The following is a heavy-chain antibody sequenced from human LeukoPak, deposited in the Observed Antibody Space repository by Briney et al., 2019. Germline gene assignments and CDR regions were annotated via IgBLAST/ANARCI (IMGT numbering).Heavy chain of an antibody. D-gene: IGHD3-10*01. CDR2: IFYRGSI. CDR1: GASISSYR. V-gene: IGHV4-59*12. CDR3: ARGGVIGQDVAFDI. J-gene: IGHJ3*02. Sequence: KTSQTLSLTCTVPGASISSYRWSWIRQPPGKGLEWFCYIFYRGSIDYSPSLQSPVTNSVDTSKCHLSLRLTSVTAGDTAVYFWARGGVIGQDVAFDIWGRGTMVTVSA.